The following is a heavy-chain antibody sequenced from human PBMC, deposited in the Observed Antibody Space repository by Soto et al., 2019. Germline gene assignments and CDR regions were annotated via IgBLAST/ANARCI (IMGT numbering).Heavy chain of an antibody. CDR2: ISAHNGKT. V-gene: IGHV1-18*01. D-gene: IGHD5-18*01. Sequence: QVQLVQSGAEVKKPGASVKVSCKASGYSFSSYAISWVRQAPGQGLEWMGWISAHNGKTNYPQKLQGRVTMTTDTSPNTANRELRTLRPADTAVYYCARVNTAMVTAPYWGQGTLVTVSS. CDR3: ARVNTAMVTAPY. J-gene: IGHJ4*02. CDR1: GYSFSSYA.